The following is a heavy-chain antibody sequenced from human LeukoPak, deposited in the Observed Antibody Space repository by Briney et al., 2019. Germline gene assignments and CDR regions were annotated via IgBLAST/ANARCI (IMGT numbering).Heavy chain of an antibody. J-gene: IGHJ5*02. Sequence: SETLSLTCTVSGGSISSSSYYWGWIRQPPGKGLEWIGSIYYSGSTYYNPSLKSRVTISVDTSKNQFSLKLSSVTAADTAVYYCARAGYSSSWLSWFDPWGQGTLVTVSS. V-gene: IGHV4-39*07. CDR3: ARAGYSSSWLSWFDP. D-gene: IGHD6-13*01. CDR1: GGSISSSSYY. CDR2: IYYSGST.